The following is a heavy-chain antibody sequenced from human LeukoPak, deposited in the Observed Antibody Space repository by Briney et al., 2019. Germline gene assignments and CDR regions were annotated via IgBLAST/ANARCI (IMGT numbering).Heavy chain of an antibody. CDR3: ARDRDIVVVPAAIGYWFDP. J-gene: IGHJ5*02. CDR2: IIPILGIA. CDR1: GGTFSSYT. V-gene: IGHV1-69*04. D-gene: IGHD2-2*01. Sequence: SVKVSCKASGGTFSSYTISWVRRAPGQGREWMGRIIPILGIANYAQKFQGRVTITADKSTSTAYKELSSLRSEDTAVYYCARDRDIVVVPAAIGYWFDPWGQGTLITVSS.